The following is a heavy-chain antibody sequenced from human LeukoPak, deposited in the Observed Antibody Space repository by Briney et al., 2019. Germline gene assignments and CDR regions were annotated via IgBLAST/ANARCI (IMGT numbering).Heavy chain of an antibody. D-gene: IGHD3-3*01. CDR1: GYSFISYW. V-gene: IGHV5-51*01. CDR2: IYSVVSDT. Sequence: GESLQISCKGSGYSFISYWIGWVRQVPGKGMEWMGIIYSVVSDTRYSPSFQGQVTISADKAISTAYLQWSSLKPSDTAMYYCAKLTRPHQESGYLDYWGQGTLVTVSS. J-gene: IGHJ4*02. CDR3: AKLTRPHQESGYLDY.